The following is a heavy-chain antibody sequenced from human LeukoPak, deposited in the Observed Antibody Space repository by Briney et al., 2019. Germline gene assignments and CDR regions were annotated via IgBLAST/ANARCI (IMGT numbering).Heavy chain of an antibody. Sequence: PSQTLSLTCAISGDSFSSNSVTWNWIRQSPSRGLEWLGRTYYRSTWYNDYAVSVRGRITVNPDTSKNQFSLHQNSVTPEDTAVYYCARRLTQYDCFDPWGQGILVTVSS. D-gene: IGHD2-2*01. V-gene: IGHV6-1*01. J-gene: IGHJ5*02. CDR3: ARRLTQYDCFDP. CDR2: TYYRSTWYN. CDR1: GDSFSSNSVT.